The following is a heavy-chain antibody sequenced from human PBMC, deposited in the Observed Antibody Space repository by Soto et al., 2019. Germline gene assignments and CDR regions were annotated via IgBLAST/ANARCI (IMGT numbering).Heavy chain of an antibody. V-gene: IGHV1-69*04. D-gene: IGHD3-22*01. CDR3: ARVEAGAYYQVYYGMDV. Sequence: QVQLVQSGAEVKKPGSSVQVSCKASGGTFTNYAITWVRQAPGRGLECMGGIIPTHNIPNYAQRFEGRLTITADESTRTVYMDSSSLTSDDTAVYYCARVEAGAYYQVYYGMDVCGQGTTVTVSS. CDR2: IIPTHNIP. J-gene: IGHJ6*02. CDR1: GGTFTNYA.